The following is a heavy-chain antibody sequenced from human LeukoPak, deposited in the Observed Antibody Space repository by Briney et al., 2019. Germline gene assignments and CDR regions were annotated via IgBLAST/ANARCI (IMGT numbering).Heavy chain of an antibody. CDR2: IGTTGDT. V-gene: IGHV3-13*04. Sequence: EAGGSLRLPCAASGFTFSSYDMHWVRQGTGKGLEWVSAIGTTGDTYYPGSVKGRFTISRENAKNYLYLQMNSLRAGDTAVYDCARYNWNGFDYWGQGTLVTVSS. CDR3: ARYNWNGFDY. J-gene: IGHJ4*02. D-gene: IGHD1-1*01. CDR1: GFTFSSYD.